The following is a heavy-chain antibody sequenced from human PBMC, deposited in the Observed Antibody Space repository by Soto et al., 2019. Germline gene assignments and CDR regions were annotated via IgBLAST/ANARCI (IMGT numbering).Heavy chain of an antibody. J-gene: IGHJ6*02. CDR1: GYTFTGYY. D-gene: IGHD2-8*01. CDR2: INPNSGGT. Sequence: GASVKVSCKASGYTFTGYYMHWVRQAPGQGLEWMGWINPNSGGTNYAQKFQGWVTMTRDTSISTAYMELSRLRSDDTAVYYCARGYCTNGVCYLAQSYYYGMDVWGQGTTVTVSS. V-gene: IGHV1-2*04. CDR3: ARGYCTNGVCYLAQSYYYGMDV.